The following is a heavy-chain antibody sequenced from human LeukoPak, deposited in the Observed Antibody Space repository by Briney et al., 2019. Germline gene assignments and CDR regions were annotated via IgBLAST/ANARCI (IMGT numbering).Heavy chain of an antibody. Sequence: ASVKVSCKASGYTLTELSMHWVRQAPGEGLEWMGGFDPEDGETIYAQKFQGRVTMTEDTSTDTAYMELSSLRSEDTAVYYCATVEAAAGNFDYWGQGTLVTVSS. CDR2: FDPEDGET. V-gene: IGHV1-24*01. J-gene: IGHJ4*02. CDR3: ATVEAAAGNFDY. D-gene: IGHD6-13*01. CDR1: GYTLTELS.